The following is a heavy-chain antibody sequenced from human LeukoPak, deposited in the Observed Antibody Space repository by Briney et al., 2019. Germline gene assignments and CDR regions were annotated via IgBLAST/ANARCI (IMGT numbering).Heavy chain of an antibody. Sequence: GGSLRLSGVASGFSSSTYDMYWVRQAAGRGLEWVSALGTNGDSYYLGSVKGRFTISRDDGKNSLYLQMNSLGVEDTAVYYCTRELRGIASHYHGMDVWGQGTTVTVSS. CDR3: TRELRGIASHYHGMDV. V-gene: IGHV3-13*01. D-gene: IGHD6-6*01. CDR2: LGTNGDS. CDR1: GFSSSTYD. J-gene: IGHJ6*02.